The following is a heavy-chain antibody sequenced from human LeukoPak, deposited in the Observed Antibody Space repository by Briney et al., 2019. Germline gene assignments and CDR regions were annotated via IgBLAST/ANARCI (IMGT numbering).Heavy chain of an antibody. V-gene: IGHV3-23*01. CDR3: AKDPKWNDDLDY. J-gene: IGHJ4*02. D-gene: IGHD1-1*01. Sequence: GGSLRLSCAASGFTFSSYAMSWVRQAPGGGLGWGSAISGGGGTTYYPASERGGFTISRDNSKNTLYLQMNTLRAEDTAVFYCAKDPKWNDDLDYWGQGTLVTVSS. CDR1: GFTFSSYA. CDR2: ISGGGGTT.